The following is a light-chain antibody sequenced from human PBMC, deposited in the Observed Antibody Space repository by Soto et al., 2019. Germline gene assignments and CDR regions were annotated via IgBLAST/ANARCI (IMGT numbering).Light chain of an antibody. CDR1: QSISSW. CDR3: QQYNSYSPYT. Sequence: DIQMTQFPSTLSASIGDRVTITCRASQSISSWLAWYQQKPGKAPKLLIYKASSLETGVPSRFSGSGSGTEFTLPISSLQPDDFATYYCQQYNSYSPYTFGQGTRLEIK. CDR2: KAS. J-gene: IGKJ2*01. V-gene: IGKV1-5*03.